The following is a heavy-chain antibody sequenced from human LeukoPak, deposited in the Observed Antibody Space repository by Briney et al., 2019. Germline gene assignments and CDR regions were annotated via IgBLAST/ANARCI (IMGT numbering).Heavy chain of an antibody. CDR3: AGWSRSILYGVGYWFDP. V-gene: IGHV4-34*01. J-gene: IGHJ5*02. D-gene: IGHD4-17*01. CDR1: GGSFSGYY. Sequence: SETLSLTCAVYGGSFSGYYWSWIRQPPGKGLEWIGEINHSGSTNYNPSLKSRVTISVDTSKNQFSLKLSSVTAADTAVYYCAGWSRSILYGVGYWFDPWGQGTLVTVSS. CDR2: INHSGST.